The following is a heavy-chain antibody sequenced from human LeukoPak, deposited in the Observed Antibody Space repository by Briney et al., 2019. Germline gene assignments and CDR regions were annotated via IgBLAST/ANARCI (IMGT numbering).Heavy chain of an antibody. CDR3: ARGGIAVAGTDLNFDY. J-gene: IGHJ4*02. V-gene: IGHV1-69*13. CDR2: IIPIFGTA. CDR1: GGTFSSYA. Sequence: SVKVSCKASGGTFSSYAISWVRQAPGQGLEWMGGIIPIFGTANYAQKFQGGVTITADESTSTAYMELSSLRSEDTAVYYCARGGIAVAGTDLNFDYWGQGTLVTVSS. D-gene: IGHD6-19*01.